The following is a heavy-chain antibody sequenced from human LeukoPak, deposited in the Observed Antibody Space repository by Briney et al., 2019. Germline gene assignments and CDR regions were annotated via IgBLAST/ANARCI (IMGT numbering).Heavy chain of an antibody. D-gene: IGHD6-19*01. J-gene: IGHJ4*02. Sequence: SETLSLTCAVYGGSFSGYYWSWIRQPPGKGLEWIGEINHSGSTNYNPSLKSRVTISVDTSKNQFSLKLSSVTAADTAVYYCARANQWLATALYFDYWGQGTLVTVSS. V-gene: IGHV4-34*01. CDR3: ARANQWLATALYFDY. CDR2: INHSGST. CDR1: GGSFSGYY.